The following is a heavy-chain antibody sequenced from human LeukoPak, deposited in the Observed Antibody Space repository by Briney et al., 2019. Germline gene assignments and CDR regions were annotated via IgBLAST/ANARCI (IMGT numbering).Heavy chain of an antibody. Sequence: GRSLRLSCAASGFTFSSYCMHWVRQAAGKGLGWEAFIRYDGSNKYYAQSVKGRLSISRDNAQNSQYLQMSRLRAEVTAVYYCARDLGYGDYGIDFWGQGTLVSVSS. J-gene: IGHJ4*02. D-gene: IGHD4-17*01. CDR1: GFTFSSYC. V-gene: IGHV3-30*02. CDR2: IRYDGSNK. CDR3: ARDLGYGDYGIDF.